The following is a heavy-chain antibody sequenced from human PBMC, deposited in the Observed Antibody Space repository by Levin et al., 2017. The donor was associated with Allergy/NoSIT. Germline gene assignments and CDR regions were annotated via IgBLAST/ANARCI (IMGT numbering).Heavy chain of an antibody. V-gene: IGHV3-53*01. Sequence: GGSLRLSCAASGFTVSSNYMSWVRQAPGKGLEWVSVIYSGGSTYYADSVKGRFTISRDNSKNTLYLQMNSLRAEDTAVYYCARAPSGHTTVTFDYWGQGTLVTVSS. CDR1: GFTVSSNY. CDR3: ARAPSGHTTVTFDY. D-gene: IGHD4-17*01. CDR2: IYSGGST. J-gene: IGHJ4*02.